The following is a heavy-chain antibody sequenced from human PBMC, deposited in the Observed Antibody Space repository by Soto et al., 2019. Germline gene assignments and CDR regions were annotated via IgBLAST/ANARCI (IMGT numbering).Heavy chain of an antibody. J-gene: IGHJ4*03. CDR1: GFTFSSYA. CDR2: ISGSGGST. D-gene: IGHD3-10*01. CDR3: AKDRRITMVRGVLRAFDS. Sequence: PGGSLRLSCAASGFTFSSYAMSWVRQAPGKGLEWVSAISGSGGSTYYADSVKGRFTISRDNSKNTLYLQMNSLRAEDTAVYYCAKDRRITMVRGVLRAFDSWGQGNLVTVSS. V-gene: IGHV3-23*01.